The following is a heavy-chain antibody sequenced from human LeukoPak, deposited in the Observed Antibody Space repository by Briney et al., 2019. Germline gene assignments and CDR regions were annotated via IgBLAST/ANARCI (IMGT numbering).Heavy chain of an antibody. J-gene: IGHJ6*03. CDR1: GYTFTDYY. Sequence: ASVKVSCKASGYTFTDYYMHWMRQAPGQGLEWMGWINPNSGGTNYAQKFQGRVTMTRDTSITTAYMELSRLRSDDTAVYYCARERRENALGSSYYYYYMDVWGKGTTVTVSS. D-gene: IGHD1-1*01. CDR2: INPNSGGT. CDR3: ARERRENALGSSYYYYYMDV. V-gene: IGHV1-2*02.